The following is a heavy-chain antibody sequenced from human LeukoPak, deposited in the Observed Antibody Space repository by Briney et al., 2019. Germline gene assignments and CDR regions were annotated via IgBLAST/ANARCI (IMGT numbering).Heavy chain of an antibody. CDR3: ARDGTAAGLYFDL. J-gene: IGHJ4*01. D-gene: IGHD6-13*01. V-gene: IGHV3-7*01. CDR1: GFTFSDYW. Sequence: GGSLRLSCAVSGFTFSDYWMNWVRQAPGKGLEWVASIKQDGSDKSYVDSVKGRFTISRDNAKKSLYLQMSSLRVEDTAVYYCARDGTAAGLYFDLWGQGTLVTVSS. CDR2: IKQDGSDK.